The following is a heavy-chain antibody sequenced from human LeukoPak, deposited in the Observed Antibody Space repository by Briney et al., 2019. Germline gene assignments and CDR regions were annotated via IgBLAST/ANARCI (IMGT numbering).Heavy chain of an antibody. V-gene: IGHV3-13*01. CDR1: VFTFSDHS. CDR3: VRQKKSHGNFDY. Sequence: GGSVILSCAASVFTFSDHSMDWVRQATGKGLEWVSAVGIAADTFYPGSVKGRFTISRENAKNSLYLQMNNLRVEDTAVYYCVRQKKSHGNFDYWGQGTLVTVSS. J-gene: IGHJ4*02. CDR2: VGIAADT. D-gene: IGHD1-26*01.